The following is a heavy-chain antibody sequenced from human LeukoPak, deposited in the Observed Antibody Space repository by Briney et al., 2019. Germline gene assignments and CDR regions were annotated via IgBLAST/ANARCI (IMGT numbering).Heavy chain of an antibody. CDR2: MYYRGST. V-gene: IGHV4-38-2*02. CDR3: ARETRNYYDSPAYYSFDY. J-gene: IGHJ4*02. D-gene: IGHD3-22*01. Sequence: GSLRLSCAAAGFTFSSYAMNWVRQPPGKGLEWIGSMYYRGSTDYSPSLKSRVTVSVDTTKNQFSLKLSSVTAADTAVYYCARETRNYYDSPAYYSFDYWGQGTLVTVSS. CDR1: GFTFSSYA.